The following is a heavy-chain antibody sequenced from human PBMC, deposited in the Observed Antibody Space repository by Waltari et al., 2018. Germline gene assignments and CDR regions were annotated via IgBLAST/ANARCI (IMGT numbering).Heavy chain of an antibody. CDR2: ISSDGSRT. CDR3: AGHRPGGYGMDV. D-gene: IGHD2-15*01. V-gene: IGHV3-74*01. J-gene: IGHJ6*02. Sequence: VQLVEAGGDLVQPGGSLRLSCEASGFSFSTYWMWWVRQVPGKGLVWVSTISSDGSRTRSADSVKGRFTISSGNAKHTLYLRTNSLRGEDTAVYYCAGHRPGGYGMDVWGHGTTVTVSS. CDR1: GFSFSTYW.